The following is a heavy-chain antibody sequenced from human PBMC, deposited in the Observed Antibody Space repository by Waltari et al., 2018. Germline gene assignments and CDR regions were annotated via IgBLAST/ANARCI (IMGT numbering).Heavy chain of an antibody. D-gene: IGHD1-26*01. J-gene: IGHJ5*02. CDR1: GFTFYKFA. CDR3: ARDLGSFRLPFDP. CDR2: ISFDGGNK. V-gene: IGHV3-30-3*01. Sequence: QGILVESGGGVVQLGRSLLLSFAASGFTFYKFAMHWVRQAPGKGLEWVAVISFDGGNKYYADSVKGRFTISRDNSKTTLFLQMNSLRADDTAKYYCARDLGSFRLPFDPWGQGTLVTVSS.